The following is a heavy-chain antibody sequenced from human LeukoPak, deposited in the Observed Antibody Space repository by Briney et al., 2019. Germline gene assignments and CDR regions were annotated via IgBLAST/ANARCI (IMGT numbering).Heavy chain of an antibody. Sequence: GGSLRLSCAASGFTFSSYWMSWVRQAPGQGLEWVANIKQDGSEKYYVDSVKGRFTISRDNAKNSLYLQMNSLRAEDTAVYYCARDQRYCSSSSCPWEPFDYWGQGTLVTVSS. D-gene: IGHD2-2*01. CDR1: GFTFSSYW. V-gene: IGHV3-7*05. J-gene: IGHJ4*02. CDR3: ARDQRYCSSSSCPWEPFDY. CDR2: IKQDGSEK.